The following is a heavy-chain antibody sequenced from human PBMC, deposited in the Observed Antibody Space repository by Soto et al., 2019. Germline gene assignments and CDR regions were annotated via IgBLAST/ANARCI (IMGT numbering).Heavy chain of an antibody. CDR2: IYYSGST. D-gene: IGHD2-8*01. CDR3: ARVGYCTNGVCFDYYYYGMDV. Sequence: TLSLTCTVSGGSISSGGYYWSWIRQHPGKGLEWIGYIYYSGSTYYNPSLKSRVTISVDTSKNQFSLKLSSVTAADTAVYYCARVGYCTNGVCFDYYYYGMDVWGQGTTVTVSS. V-gene: IGHV4-31*03. J-gene: IGHJ6*02. CDR1: GGSISSGGYY.